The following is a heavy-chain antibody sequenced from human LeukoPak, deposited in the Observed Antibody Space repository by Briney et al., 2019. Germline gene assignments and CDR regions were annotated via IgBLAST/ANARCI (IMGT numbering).Heavy chain of an antibody. CDR1: GGSFSGYY. CDR3: ARPATVTTPNWFDP. CDR2: INHSGST. D-gene: IGHD4-17*01. V-gene: IGHV4-34*01. Sequence: SETLSLTCAVYGGSFSGYYWSWIRQPPGKGLEWIGEINHSGSTNYNPSLKSRVTISVDTSKNQFSLKLSSVTAADTAVYYCARPATVTTPNWFDPWGQGTLVTVSS. J-gene: IGHJ5*02.